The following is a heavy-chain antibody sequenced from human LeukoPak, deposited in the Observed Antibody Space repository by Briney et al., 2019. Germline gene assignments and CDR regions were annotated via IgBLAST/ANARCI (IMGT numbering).Heavy chain of an antibody. D-gene: IGHD1-7*01. J-gene: IGHJ4*02. Sequence: GASVKVSCKASGYIFTDYAIHWLRQAPGQRPEWMGWMNGGNGNTKYSQKFQGRITLIRDTSAATAYMELSCLRHDDLAVYYCARGKTGITGTTDYWGQGTLVTVSS. CDR3: ARGKTGITGTTDY. CDR1: GYIFTDYA. V-gene: IGHV1-3*01. CDR2: MNGGNGNT.